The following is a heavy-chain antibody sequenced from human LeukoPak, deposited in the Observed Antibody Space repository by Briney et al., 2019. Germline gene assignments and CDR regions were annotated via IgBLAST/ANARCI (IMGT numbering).Heavy chain of an antibody. CDR1: GYTFTGYY. CDR2: INPNSGGT. Sequence: ASVKVSCKASGYTFTGYYMHWVRQAPGQGLEWMGRINPNSGGTNYAQKFQGWVTMTRDTSISTAYMELRRLRSDDAAVYYCARGSSGSYYTLYFYWGQGTLVTVSS. V-gene: IGHV1-2*04. J-gene: IGHJ4*02. D-gene: IGHD3-10*01. CDR3: ARGSSGSYYTLYFY.